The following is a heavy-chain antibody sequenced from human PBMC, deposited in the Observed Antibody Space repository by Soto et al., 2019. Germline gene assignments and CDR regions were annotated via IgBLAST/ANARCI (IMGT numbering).Heavy chain of an antibody. D-gene: IGHD4-17*01. V-gene: IGHV4-34*01. CDR1: GGSFSGYY. CDR3: ARGPMTTVHNWFDP. J-gene: IGHJ5*02. CDR2: INHSGST. Sequence: PSETLSLTCAVYGGSFSGYYWSWIRQPPGKGLEWVGEINHSGSTNYNPSLKSRVTISVDTSKNQFSLKLSSVTAADTAVYYCARGPMTTVHNWFDPWGQGTLVTVSS.